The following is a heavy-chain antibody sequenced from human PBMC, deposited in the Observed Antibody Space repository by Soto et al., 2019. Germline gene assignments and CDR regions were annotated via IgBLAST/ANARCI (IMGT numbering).Heavy chain of an antibody. V-gene: IGHV2-5*01. CDR1: GFSFNSSGVG. Sequence: QTTLKESGPTLVKSTQTLTLTCTFSGFSFNSSGVGVGWIRQPPGKALEWLALIFRSDDERYSPSLKSRLTITKDTSKNQVVLTMTNVDPVDTATYYCAHSFLYSSWWFRFDSWGQGILVTVSS. D-gene: IGHD6-19*01. CDR3: AHSFLYSSWWFRFDS. CDR2: IFRSDDE. J-gene: IGHJ4*02.